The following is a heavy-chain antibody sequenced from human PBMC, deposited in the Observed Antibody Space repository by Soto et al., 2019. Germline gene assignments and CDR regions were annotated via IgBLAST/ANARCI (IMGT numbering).Heavy chain of an antibody. J-gene: IGHJ6*02. D-gene: IGHD2-21*02. CDR3: AKAQGTVSYYRYGMDV. CDR2: ISGSGGST. Sequence: EVQLLGSGGGLVQPGGSLRLSCAASGFTFSNYAMSWVRQAPGKGLEWVSGISGSGGSTYYADSVKGRFTISRDNSKNTLYLQMNSLRAEDPAVYYCAKAQGTVSYYRYGMDVWGQGPTVTVSS. CDR1: GFTFSNYA. V-gene: IGHV3-23*01.